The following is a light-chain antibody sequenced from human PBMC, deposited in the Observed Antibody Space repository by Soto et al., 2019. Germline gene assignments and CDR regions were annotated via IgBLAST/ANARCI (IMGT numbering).Light chain of an antibody. CDR2: EVT. J-gene: IGLJ1*01. Sequence: QSALTQPASVSGSPGQSIAISCTGTSSDVGGYNHVSWYQQHPGKAPKLMIYEVTKRPSGVPDRFSGSKSGNTASLTISGLQAEDEADYYCSSYRSSHPSLVFGTGTKLTVL. CDR1: SSDVGGYNH. V-gene: IGLV2-14*01. CDR3: SSYRSSHPSLV.